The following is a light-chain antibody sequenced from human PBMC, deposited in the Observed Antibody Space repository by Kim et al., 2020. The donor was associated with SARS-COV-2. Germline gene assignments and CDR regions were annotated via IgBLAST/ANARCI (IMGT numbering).Light chain of an antibody. J-gene: IGLJ1*01. CDR2: SNN. CDR1: SSNNGSNP. CDR3: AAWDDSLNGYV. Sequence: GQEVTMSRSGSSSNNGSNPVNWYQQLPGTDPKLLIYSNNQQPSGVPDRFSGSKSGTSASLAISGLQSEDEADYYCAAWDDSLNGYVFGTGTKVTVL. V-gene: IGLV1-44*01.